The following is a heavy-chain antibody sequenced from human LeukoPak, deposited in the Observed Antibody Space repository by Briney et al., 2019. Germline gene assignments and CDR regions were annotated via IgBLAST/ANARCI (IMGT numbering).Heavy chain of an antibody. V-gene: IGHV3-7*05. D-gene: IGHD3-22*01. CDR3: ARRRPYYCEVFDY. CDR2: IKQDESEK. J-gene: IGHJ4*02. Sequence: GGSLRLSCAASGFTFGSYWMSWVRQAPGKGLEWVASIKQDESEKYSVDSVKGRFTISRDNAKSSLYLQMNSLRAEDTAVYYCARRRPYYCEVFDYWGQGTLVTVSS. CDR1: GFTFGSYW.